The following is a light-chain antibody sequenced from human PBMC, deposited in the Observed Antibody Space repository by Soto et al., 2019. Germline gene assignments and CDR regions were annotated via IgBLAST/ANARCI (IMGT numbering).Light chain of an antibody. CDR3: KQYDDGPPYT. V-gene: IGKV3-15*01. CDR2: GAS. CDR1: QSVDTN. J-gene: IGKJ2*01. Sequence: EVVMTQSPATLSVSPGDRATLSCRASQSVDTNVAGYQQKPGQAPRLLVHGASTRATGVPARFTGIGSGTDFPHTISGLQADDFAVYYCKQYDDGPPYTFGQGTKLQIK.